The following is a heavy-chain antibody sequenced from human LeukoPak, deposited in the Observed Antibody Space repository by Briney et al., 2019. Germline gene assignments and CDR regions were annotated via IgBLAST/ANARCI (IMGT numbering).Heavy chain of an antibody. CDR1: GFTFNNYA. Sequence: GGSLGLSCAASGFTFNNYAMSWVRQAPGPGLEWVSTISNRGGSTYHADSVKGRFTIARDNSKNTLYLQMSSLRAEDTAVEYVAKSGRSPTDYWGQGTLVTVSS. D-gene: IGHD3-3*01. V-gene: IGHV3-23*01. J-gene: IGHJ4*02. CDR2: ISNRGGST. CDR3: AKSGRSPTDY.